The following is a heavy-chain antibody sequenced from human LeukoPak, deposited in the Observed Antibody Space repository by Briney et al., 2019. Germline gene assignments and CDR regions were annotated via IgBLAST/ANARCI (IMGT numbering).Heavy chain of an antibody. D-gene: IGHD6-19*01. V-gene: IGHV4-39*07. CDR2: IYYTGST. CDR3: AREGMIAVAGTRTITSFFDY. Sequence: SETLSLTCTASGGSISSSGYYWGWIRQPPGKGLEWIGSIYYTGSTYYNPSLKSRVTISVDTSKNQFSLKLSSVTAADTAVYYCAREGMIAVAGTRTITSFFDYWGQGTLVTVSS. J-gene: IGHJ4*02. CDR1: GGSISSSGYY.